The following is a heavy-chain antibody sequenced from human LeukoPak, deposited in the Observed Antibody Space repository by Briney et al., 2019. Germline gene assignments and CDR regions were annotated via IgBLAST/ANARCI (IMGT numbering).Heavy chain of an antibody. CDR3: ATTFGVVTSDAFDI. Sequence: SVKVSCKASGGTFSSYAISWVRQAPGQGLEWMGGIIPIFGTANYAQKFQGRVTITADESTSTAYMELSSLRSEDTAVYYCATTFGVVTSDAFDIWGQGTMVTVSS. V-gene: IGHV1-69*13. J-gene: IGHJ3*02. D-gene: IGHD3-3*01. CDR1: GGTFSSYA. CDR2: IIPIFGTA.